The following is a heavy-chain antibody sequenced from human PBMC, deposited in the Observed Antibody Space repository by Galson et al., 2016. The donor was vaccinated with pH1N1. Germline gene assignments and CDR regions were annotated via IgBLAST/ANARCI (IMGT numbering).Heavy chain of an antibody. CDR3: ARVWSYEFWSGVGDFYFDY. D-gene: IGHD3-3*01. CDR2: VYSGGNT. J-gene: IGHJ4*02. V-gene: IGHV3-53*05. CDR1: GFTVSSNY. Sequence: SLRLSCAASGFTVSSNYMSWVRQAPGKGLEWVSIVYSGGNTYYADPVKGRFTISRDNSNNTLYFQMNSLRAEDTAVYYCARVWSYEFWSGVGDFYFDYWGQGILVTVSS.